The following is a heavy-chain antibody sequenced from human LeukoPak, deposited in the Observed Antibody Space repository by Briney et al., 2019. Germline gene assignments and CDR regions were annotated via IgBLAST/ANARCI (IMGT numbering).Heavy chain of an antibody. J-gene: IGHJ4*02. D-gene: IGHD1-1*01. CDR1: GFTFDDYT. V-gene: IGHV3-9*01. CDR2: ISWNSGSI. CDR3: ATTGNLGYQNYFDY. Sequence: GRSLRLSCAASGFTFDDYTMHWVRQAPGKGLEWVSGISWNSGSIGYAGSVKGRFTISRDNAKKSLNLQMNSLRAEDTALYYCATTGNLGYQNYFDYWGQGTLVTVSS.